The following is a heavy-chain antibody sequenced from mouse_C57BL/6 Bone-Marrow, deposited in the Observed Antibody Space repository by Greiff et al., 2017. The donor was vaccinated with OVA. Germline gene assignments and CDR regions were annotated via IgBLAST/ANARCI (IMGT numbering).Heavy chain of an antibody. CDR1: GYAFSSSW. V-gene: IGHV1-82*01. D-gene: IGHD1-1*01. Sequence: LVESGPELVKPGASVKISCKASGYAFSSSWMNWVKQRPGKGLEWIGRIYPGDGDTNYNGKFKGKATLTADKSSSTAYMQLSSLTSEDSAVYFCARQLRYCYAMDYWGQGTSVTVSS. J-gene: IGHJ4*01. CDR2: IYPGDGDT. CDR3: ARQLRYCYAMDY.